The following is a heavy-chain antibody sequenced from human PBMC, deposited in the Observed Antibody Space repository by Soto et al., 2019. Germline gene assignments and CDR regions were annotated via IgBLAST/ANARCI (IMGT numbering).Heavy chain of an antibody. CDR3: TRDQDTYGQAVFDS. Sequence: GGSLRLSCAASGFTLSSRWMHWVRQTPGKGLVWVSRIKTDGSITNYADSVKGRFTISRDNAKNTLYLHMNSLRPEDTAMYYCTRDQDTYGQAVFDSWGQGT. J-gene: IGHJ4*02. CDR2: IKTDGSIT. CDR1: GFTLSSRW. V-gene: IGHV3-74*01. D-gene: IGHD2-15*01.